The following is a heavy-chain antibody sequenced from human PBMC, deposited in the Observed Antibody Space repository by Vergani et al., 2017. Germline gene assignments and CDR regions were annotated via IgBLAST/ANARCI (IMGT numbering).Heavy chain of an antibody. CDR1: GFSFRTYS. V-gene: IGHV3-21*04. CDR2: IRGRSNHI. Sequence: EVQLQESGGGLVKPGGSLRVSCAASGFSFRTYSINWVRQAPGKGLEWFSSIRGRSNHIYYADSLKGRFTISRDNSKNSVYLQMNSLTAEDTAIYYCAGPQGTSAYDDGGFDYWGQGILVTVSS. J-gene: IGHJ4*02. D-gene: IGHD3-22*01. CDR3: AGPQGTSAYDDGGFDY.